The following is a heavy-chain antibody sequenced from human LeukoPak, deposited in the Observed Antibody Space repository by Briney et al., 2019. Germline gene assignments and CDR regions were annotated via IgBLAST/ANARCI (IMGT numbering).Heavy chain of an antibody. J-gene: IGHJ4*02. CDR3: ARSRYSGSYPPDY. CDR2: ISSSSSYI. V-gene: IGHV3-11*06. Sequence: GRSLTLSCAASGFTLSDSYMTWIRQAPGKGLEWVSSISSSSSYIYYADSVKGRFTISRDNAKNSLYLQMNSLRAEDTAVYYCARSRYSGSYPPDYWGQGTLVTVSS. D-gene: IGHD1-26*01. CDR1: GFTLSDSY.